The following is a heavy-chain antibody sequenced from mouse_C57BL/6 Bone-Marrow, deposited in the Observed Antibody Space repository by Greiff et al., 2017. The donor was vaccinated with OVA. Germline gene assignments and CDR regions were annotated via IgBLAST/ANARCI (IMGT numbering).Heavy chain of an antibody. CDR3: TREETTVPLYWYFDV. D-gene: IGHD1-1*01. V-gene: IGHV5-9-1*02. CDR1: GFTFSSYA. J-gene: IGHJ1*03. CDR2: ISSGGDYI. Sequence: VQLKESGEGLVKPGGSLKLSCAASGFTFSSYAMSWVRQTPEKRLEWVAYISSGGDYIYYADTVKGRFTISGDKARNTPYLQMSSLKSEDTAMYYCTREETTVPLYWYFDVWGTGTTVTVSS.